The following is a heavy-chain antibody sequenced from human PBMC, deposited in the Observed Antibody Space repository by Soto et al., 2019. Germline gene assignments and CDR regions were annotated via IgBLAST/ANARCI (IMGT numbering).Heavy chain of an antibody. CDR1: GGSVSSESHY. CDR3: ARDQYDFRSGSYYYAMEV. V-gene: IGHV4-61*01. J-gene: IGHJ6*02. D-gene: IGHD3-3*01. Sequence: SETLSLTCTVSGGSVSSESHYWSWIRQTPGKGLEWIGYIYYTGSTNYNPSLTGRVTMSVDTSRDQVSLRLRSVTRADTAAYYCARDQYDFRSGSYYYAMEVWGQGTKVTVCS. CDR2: IYYTGST.